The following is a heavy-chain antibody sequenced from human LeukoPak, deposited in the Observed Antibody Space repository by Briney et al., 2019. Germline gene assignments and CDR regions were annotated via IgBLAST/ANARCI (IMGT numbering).Heavy chain of an antibody. CDR1: GGSLSSSNW. Sequence: PSGTLSLTCAESGGSLSSSNWWSWVRPPPGKGLGWIGEYHYSGSTYYNPSLKSRVTISLDTSKNQFSLKLSSVTAADTGLCYCARGRNTMVRGAIGGETRYYYSYYMDGSGKGTTVTVSS. J-gene: IGHJ6*03. V-gene: IGHV4-4*02. CDR2: YHYSGST. CDR3: ARGRNTMVRGAIGGETRYYYSYYMDG. D-gene: IGHD3-10*01.